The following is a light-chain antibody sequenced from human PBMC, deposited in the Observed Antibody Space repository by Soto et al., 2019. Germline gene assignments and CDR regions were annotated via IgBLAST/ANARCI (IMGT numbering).Light chain of an antibody. CDR3: SYYAGIDIFVV. Sequence: QSVLTQPASVSGSPGQSITISCTGTSSDIGSYNRVSWYQRHPGKAPKLMIYEDRQRPSGVSNRFSGSKSGNTASLTISGLQVGDGANYSCSYYAGIDIFVVFGGGTKLPVL. J-gene: IGLJ2*01. V-gene: IGLV2-23*02. CDR1: SSDIGSYNR. CDR2: EDR.